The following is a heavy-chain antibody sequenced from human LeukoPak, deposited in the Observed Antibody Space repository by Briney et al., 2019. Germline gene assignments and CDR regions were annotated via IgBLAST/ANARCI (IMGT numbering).Heavy chain of an antibody. D-gene: IGHD3-22*01. Sequence: GGSLRLSCAASGFTFSSYWMHWVRQVPGKGPVWVSRINTDGSTTNYADSVKGRFTISRDNAKNTLYLQMNSLRVEDTAVYYCAKVGDRYYDRGGLDYWGQGTLVTVSS. V-gene: IGHV3-74*01. CDR2: INTDGSTT. CDR1: GFTFSSYW. J-gene: IGHJ4*02. CDR3: AKVGDRYYDRGGLDY.